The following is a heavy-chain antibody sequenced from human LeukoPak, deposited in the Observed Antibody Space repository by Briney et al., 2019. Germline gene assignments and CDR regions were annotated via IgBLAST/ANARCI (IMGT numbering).Heavy chain of an antibody. CDR3: ARGYIAVAGTSPPDY. D-gene: IGHD6-19*01. V-gene: IGHV4-34*01. J-gene: IGHJ4*02. CDR2: INHSGST. Sequence: SGTLSLTCAVYGGSFSGYYWSWIRQPPGKGLEWIGEINHSGSTNYNPSLKSRVTISVDTSKNQFSLKLSSVTAADTAVYYCARGYIAVAGTSPPDYWGQGTLVTVSS. CDR1: GGSFSGYY.